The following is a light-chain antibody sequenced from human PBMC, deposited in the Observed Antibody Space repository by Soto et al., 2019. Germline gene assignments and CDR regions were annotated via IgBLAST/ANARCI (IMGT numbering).Light chain of an antibody. V-gene: IGLV2-14*03. CDR2: EVS. Sequence: QSVLTQPASVSGSPGQSIAISCTGTSSDVGAYDYVSWYQQHPDKAPKLMIYEVSNRPSGVSDRFSGSKSVNTATLTISGLQAEDEADYYCASYTTTSTRVFGTGTKDTDL. CDR3: ASYTTTSTRV. J-gene: IGLJ1*01. CDR1: SSDVGAYDY.